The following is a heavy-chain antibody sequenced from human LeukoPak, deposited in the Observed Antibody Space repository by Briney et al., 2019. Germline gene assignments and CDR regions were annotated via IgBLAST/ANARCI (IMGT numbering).Heavy chain of an antibody. Sequence: GGSLRLSCAASGLMFSTSGMHWVRQAPGKGLEWVAFIQYDGSEIYYADSLKGRFTISRDNSRNTLYLQMNSLRAEDTAVFYCARATVPLEYSSSSHFYYYYMDVWGKGTTVAVSS. CDR2: IQYDGSEI. CDR3: ARATVPLEYSSSSHFYYYYMDV. CDR1: GLMFSTSG. D-gene: IGHD6-6*01. J-gene: IGHJ6*03. V-gene: IGHV3-30*02.